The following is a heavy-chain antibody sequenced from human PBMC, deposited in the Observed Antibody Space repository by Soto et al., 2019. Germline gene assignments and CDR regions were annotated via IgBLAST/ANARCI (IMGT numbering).Heavy chain of an antibody. Sequence: EVQLVESGGGLVQPGGSLRLSCAASGFTFSNYDMHCVRQVTGKGLEWVSTIGTAGDTYYPGSVKGRFTISRENAKNSLYLQMNSLRAEDTAAYYCARGRLISLYYFDYWGQGTLVTVSS. D-gene: IGHD2-15*01. V-gene: IGHV3-13*01. CDR2: IGTAGDT. CDR3: ARGRLISLYYFDY. CDR1: GFTFSNYD. J-gene: IGHJ4*02.